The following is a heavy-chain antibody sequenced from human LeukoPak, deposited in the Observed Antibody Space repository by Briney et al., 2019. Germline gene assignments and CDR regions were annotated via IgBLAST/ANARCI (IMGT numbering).Heavy chain of an antibody. J-gene: IGHJ6*03. D-gene: IGHD5-18*01. V-gene: IGHV1-69*05. CDR2: IIPIFGTA. CDR3: ATPGRGYSYPTDYYYYMDV. Sequence: ASEKVSCKASGGTFSSYAISWVRQAPGQGLEWMGGIIPIFGTANYAQKFQGRVTITTDESTSTAYMELSSLRSEDTAVYYCATPGRGYSYPTDYYYYMDVWGKGTTVTVSS. CDR1: GGTFSSYA.